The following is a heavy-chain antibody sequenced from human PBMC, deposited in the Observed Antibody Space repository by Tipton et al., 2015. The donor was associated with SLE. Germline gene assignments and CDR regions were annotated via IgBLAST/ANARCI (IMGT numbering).Heavy chain of an antibody. D-gene: IGHD6-13*01. CDR1: GGSFSGYY. J-gene: IGHJ3*02. CDR3: ARRRRGGAAAGTKGEKGAFDI. Sequence: GLVKPSETLSLTCAVYGGSFSGYYWSWIRQPPGKGLEWIGEINHSGSTNYNPSLKSRVTISVDTSKNQFSLKLSSVTAADTAVYYCARRRRGGAAAGTKGEKGAFDIWGQGTMVTVSS. CDR2: INHSGST. V-gene: IGHV4-34*01.